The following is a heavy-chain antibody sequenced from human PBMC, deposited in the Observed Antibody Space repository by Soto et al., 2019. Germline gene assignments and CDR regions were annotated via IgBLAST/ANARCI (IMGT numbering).Heavy chain of an antibody. V-gene: IGHV1-69*12. J-gene: IGHJ5*02. D-gene: IGHD3-9*01. CDR2: IIPIFGTA. CDR1: GGTFSSYA. CDR3: ARFTYDILTGHDHPLDP. Sequence: QVQLVQSGAEVKKPGSSVKVSCKASGGTFSSYAISWVRQAPGQGLEWMGGIIPIFGTANYAQKFQGRVTITADESTSTAYMELSSLRSEDTAVYYCARFTYDILTGHDHPLDPWGQGTLVTVSS.